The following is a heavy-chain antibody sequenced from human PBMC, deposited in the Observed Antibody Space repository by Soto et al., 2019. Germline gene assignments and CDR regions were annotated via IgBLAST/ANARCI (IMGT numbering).Heavy chain of an antibody. CDR1: GGSISSYY. J-gene: IGHJ4*02. D-gene: IGHD3-9*01. CDR2: IYYSGST. V-gene: IGHV4-59*01. Sequence: SETLSLTCTVSGGSISSYYWSWIRQPPGKGLEWIGYIYYSGSTNYNPSLKSRVTISVDTSKNQFSLKLSSVTAADTAVYYCARAVPYYDFLTGWGYLDYWGQGSLVIVSS. CDR3: ARAVPYYDFLTGWGYLDY.